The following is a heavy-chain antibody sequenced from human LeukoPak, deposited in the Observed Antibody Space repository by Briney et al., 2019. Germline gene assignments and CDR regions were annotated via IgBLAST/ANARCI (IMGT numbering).Heavy chain of an antibody. V-gene: IGHV1-8*03. Sequence: ASVKVSCKASGYTFTSYDINWVRQATGQGLEWMGWMNPNSGNTGYAQKFQGRVTITRNTSISTAYMELSSLRSEDTAVYYCARGGDHCSSTSCYRAFDIWGQGTMVTVSS. J-gene: IGHJ3*02. CDR2: MNPNSGNT. CDR3: ARGGDHCSSTSCYRAFDI. CDR1: GYTFTSYD. D-gene: IGHD2-2*02.